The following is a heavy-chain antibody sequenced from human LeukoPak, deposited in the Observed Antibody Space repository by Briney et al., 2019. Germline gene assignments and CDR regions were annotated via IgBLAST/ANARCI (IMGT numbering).Heavy chain of an antibody. D-gene: IGHD4-23*01. CDR1: GASISTSSYY. V-gene: IGHV4-39*07. Sequence: SETLSLTCTVSGASISTSSYYWGCIRQPPGKGLEWIGNIYYSGSTNYNPSLKSRVTISVDTSKNQFSLKLSSVTAADTAVYYCAHGGNGYFQHWGQGTLVTVSS. CDR2: IYYSGST. CDR3: AHGGNGYFQH. J-gene: IGHJ1*01.